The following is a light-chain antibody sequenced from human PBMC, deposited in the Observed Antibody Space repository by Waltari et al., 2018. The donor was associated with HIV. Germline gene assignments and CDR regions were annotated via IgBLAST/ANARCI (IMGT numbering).Light chain of an antibody. V-gene: IGLV2-23*02. CDR3: CSYASGSTFV. J-gene: IGLJ1*01. Sequence: QSALTQPASVSGSPGQSITISCTGTSSALGRYDLVSWYQQHPGKAPKVMIYEVSKRPSGVSNRFSGSKSGNTASLIISGLQAEDEADYYCCSYASGSTFVFGTGTKVTVL. CDR2: EVS. CDR1: SSALGRYDL.